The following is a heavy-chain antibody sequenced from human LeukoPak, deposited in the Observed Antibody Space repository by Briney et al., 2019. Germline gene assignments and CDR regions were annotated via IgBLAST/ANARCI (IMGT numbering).Heavy chain of an antibody. V-gene: IGHV3-30-3*01. J-gene: IGHJ4*02. CDR1: GFTFSDYA. CDR3: ARDYWWNYDY. CDR2: ISKDGSDK. Sequence: GGSLRLSCAASGFTFSDYAMHWVRQAPGKGLEWVAVISKDGSDKYYPGSVRGRFTTSRDNSKNTIYLQMDSLRAEDTAIYYCARDYWWNYDYWGQGTLVTVSS. D-gene: IGHD1-7*01.